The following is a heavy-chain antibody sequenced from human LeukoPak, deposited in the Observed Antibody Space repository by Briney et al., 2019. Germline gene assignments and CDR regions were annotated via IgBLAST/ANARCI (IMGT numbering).Heavy chain of an antibody. D-gene: IGHD6-19*01. CDR1: GFTFSSYS. CDR3: ARVGRAGFDY. J-gene: IGHJ4*02. V-gene: IGHV3-21*01. CDR2: ISSSSSYI. Sequence: PGGSLRLSCAASGFTFSSYSMNWVRQAPGKGLEWVSSISSSSSYIYYADSVRGRFTISRDNAKNSLYLQMNSLRAEDTAVYYCARVGRAGFDYWGQGTLVTVSS.